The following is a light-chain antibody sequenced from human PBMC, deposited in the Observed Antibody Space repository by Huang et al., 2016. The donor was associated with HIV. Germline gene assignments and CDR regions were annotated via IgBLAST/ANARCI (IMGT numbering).Light chain of an antibody. V-gene: IGKV1-12*01. CDR2: GAS. J-gene: IGKJ3*01. Sequence: DIQLTQSPSSVSASVGDRVTITCRARLGVSALIAWYQQKPGKAPKLLIHGASTLQGGVPSRFSGSVSGTDCTLTISSLQPDDFATYYCQVANSFPPFIFGPGTKVEIK. CDR3: QVANSFPPFI. CDR1: LGVSAL.